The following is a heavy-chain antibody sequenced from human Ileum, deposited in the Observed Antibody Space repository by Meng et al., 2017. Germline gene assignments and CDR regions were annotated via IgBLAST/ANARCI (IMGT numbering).Heavy chain of an antibody. CDR1: GGSISSSAYS. D-gene: IGHD2/OR15-2a*01. CDR3: ASSTSGPELNY. J-gene: IGHJ4*02. Sequence: HLQLQESGSGLVTSSQGLSLTCTVSGGSISSSAYSWTWIRQPPGKGLEWIGYIYQVGSTNYNPSLKSRVTIFVDTSKNQFSLKLTSVTAADTAVYYCASSTSGPELNYWGQGTLVTVSS. V-gene: IGHV4-30-2*01. CDR2: IYQVGST.